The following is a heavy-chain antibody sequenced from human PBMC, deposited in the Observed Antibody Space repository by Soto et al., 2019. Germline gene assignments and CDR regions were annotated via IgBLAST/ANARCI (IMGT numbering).Heavy chain of an antibody. V-gene: IGHV1-2*04. D-gene: IGHD3-10*01. CDR3: ARDGPMVGSYGMDV. CDR1: GYTFTGYY. CDR2: INPNSGGT. J-gene: IGHJ6*02. Sequence: GASVKVSCKASGYTFTGYYMHWVRQAPGQGLEWMGWINPNSGGTNYAQKFQGWVTMTRDTSISTAYMELSRLRSDDTAVYYCARDGPMVGSYGMDVWGQGTTVTVSS.